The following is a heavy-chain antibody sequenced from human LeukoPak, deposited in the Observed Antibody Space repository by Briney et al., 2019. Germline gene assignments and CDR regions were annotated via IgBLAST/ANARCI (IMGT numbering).Heavy chain of an antibody. CDR2: IYYSGTS. CDR3: AGGTSSDWYGFDS. CDR1: GGSTSSYY. Sequence: SETLCPKCTISGGSTSSYYWSWVRQPPGKGLEWIGYIYYSGTSNYNPSLKNRVTISVDTSKNQFSLRLQSVSAADTAVYYCAGGTSSDWYGFDSWGQGTMVTVSS. D-gene: IGHD6-19*01. J-gene: IGHJ4*02. V-gene: IGHV4-59*01.